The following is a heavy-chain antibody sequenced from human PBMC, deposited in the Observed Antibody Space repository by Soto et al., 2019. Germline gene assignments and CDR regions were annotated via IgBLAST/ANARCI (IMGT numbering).Heavy chain of an antibody. CDR1: GFNFRDFW. Sequence: EVHLVESGGGLVQPGESLRLSCEASGFNFRDFWMHWVRQPPGKGPEWVSNIPSDGRDVSYADSVRGRFTISRDDARNTLYLQMSDLRVEDTAIYYCTRDDSGLGIDYRGQGTQVTVSS. CDR3: TRDDSGLGIDY. D-gene: IGHD1-26*01. J-gene: IGHJ4*02. CDR2: IPSDGRDV. V-gene: IGHV3-74*01.